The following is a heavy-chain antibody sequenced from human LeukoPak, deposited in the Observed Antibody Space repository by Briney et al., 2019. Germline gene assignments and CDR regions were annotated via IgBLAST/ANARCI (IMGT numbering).Heavy chain of an antibody. CDR2: IYSGDST. D-gene: IGHD2-2*01. J-gene: IGHJ4*02. Sequence: RSGGSLRLSCAASGFGVSSNDMSWVRQAPGKGLEWVLLIYSGDSTYYADSVKGRFTTSRDTSKSTVYLQMNSLRAEDTAVYYCARLVVPAAYFDYWGQGTLVTVSS. V-gene: IGHV3-53*05. CDR3: ARLVVPAAYFDY. CDR1: GFGVSSND.